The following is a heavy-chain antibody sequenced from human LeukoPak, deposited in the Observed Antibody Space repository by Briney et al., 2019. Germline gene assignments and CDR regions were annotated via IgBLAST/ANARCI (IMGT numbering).Heavy chain of an antibody. Sequence: GGALRLSCAASGFTVSSNYMSWVRQAPGMGLEWVSVIFSGGTTYYADSVKGRFTISRDNSKNTLYLQVNSLRAEDTAVSYCGYFDLPTGYWGQGTLVTVSS. V-gene: IGHV3-66*01. CDR2: IFSGGTT. D-gene: IGHD3-9*01. CDR1: GFTVSSNY. CDR3: GYFDLPTGY. J-gene: IGHJ1*01.